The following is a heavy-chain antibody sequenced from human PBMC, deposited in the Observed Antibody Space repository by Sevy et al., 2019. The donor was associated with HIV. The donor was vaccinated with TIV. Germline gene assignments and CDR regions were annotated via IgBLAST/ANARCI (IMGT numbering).Heavy chain of an antibody. J-gene: IGHJ3*02. D-gene: IGHD4-17*01. CDR1: GFTVSSNY. Sequence: GGSLRLSCAASGFTVSSNYMSWVRQAPGKGMEWVSVIYSGGSTYYADPVKGRFTISRDNSKNTLYLQMNSLRAEDTAVYYCARDREGYGGNSGYDAFDIWGQGTMVTVSS. V-gene: IGHV3-53*01. CDR2: IYSGGST. CDR3: ARDREGYGGNSGYDAFDI.